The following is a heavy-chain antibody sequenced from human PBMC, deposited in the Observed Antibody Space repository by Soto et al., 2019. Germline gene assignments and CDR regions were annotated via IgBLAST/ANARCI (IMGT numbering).Heavy chain of an antibody. V-gene: IGHV3-11*01. CDR1: GSSFSDYY. J-gene: IGHJ4*02. D-gene: IGHD4-17*01. Sequence: GSLRLSCAASGSSFSDYYIHWIRRAPGKGLEWISYISGNGEIIQYAASARGRFTISRDNAENSVYLEMDSLRAEDTALYYCARDVDADFRTDFDYWGRGTLVTVSS. CDR2: ISGNGEII. CDR3: ARDVDADFRTDFDY.